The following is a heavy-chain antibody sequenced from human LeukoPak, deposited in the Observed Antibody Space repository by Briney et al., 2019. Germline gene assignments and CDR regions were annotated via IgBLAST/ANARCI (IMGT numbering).Heavy chain of an antibody. D-gene: IGHD6-19*01. CDR2: NFYNGGT. CDR1: GGSFNGYS. J-gene: IGHJ5*02. V-gene: IGHV4-34*01. CDR3: ARGPLAFRRVAGIFS. Sequence: SETLSLTCAVSGGSFNGYSYTRIRQPPGEGVGWVGENFYNGGTSYHPSLKSRLTISVETSRKQFSLKLTSVSAADTALYFCARGPLAFRRVAGIFSWGRGTQVTVSS.